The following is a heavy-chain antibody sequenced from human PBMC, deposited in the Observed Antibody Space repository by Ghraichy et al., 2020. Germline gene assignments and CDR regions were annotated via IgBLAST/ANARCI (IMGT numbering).Heavy chain of an antibody. CDR3: ASGVTGHIVVVAAIAYFDS. CDR2: ISSSSSYI. D-gene: IGHD2-21*02. J-gene: IGHJ4*02. Sequence: GGSLRLSCAASGFTFSSYSMNWVRQAPGKGLEWVSSISSSSSYIYYADSVKGRFTISRDNAKNSLYMQMISLRAEDTAVYYCASGVTGHIVVVAAIAYFDSWCQGTLVTVSS. CDR1: GFTFSSYS. V-gene: IGHV3-21*01.